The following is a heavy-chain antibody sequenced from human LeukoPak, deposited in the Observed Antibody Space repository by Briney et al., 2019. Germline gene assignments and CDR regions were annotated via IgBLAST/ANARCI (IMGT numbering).Heavy chain of an antibody. Sequence: GASVKVSCKVSGYTLTELSMHWVRQAPGKGLEWMGGFDPEDGETIYAQKFQGRVTMTEDTSTDAAYMELSSLRSEDTAVYYCARAITMIVPGAFDIWGQGTMVSVSS. CDR3: ARAITMIVPGAFDI. CDR1: GYTLTELS. D-gene: IGHD3-22*01. J-gene: IGHJ3*02. CDR2: FDPEDGET. V-gene: IGHV1-24*01.